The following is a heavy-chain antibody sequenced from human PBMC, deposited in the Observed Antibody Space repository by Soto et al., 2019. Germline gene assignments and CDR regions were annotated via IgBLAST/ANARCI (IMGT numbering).Heavy chain of an antibody. CDR1: GFAFSSHP. CDR2: ISDGGDLT. Sequence: GSLRLSCAASGFAFSSHPMSWVRQAPEKGLEWVAGISDGGDLTYNADSVRGRFTISRDNSRNTLYLQMNSLRAEDTAVYYCAGRVIGSSRAFDIWGQGTMVTVS. D-gene: IGHD3-10*01. V-gene: IGHV3-23*01. CDR3: AGRVIGSSRAFDI. J-gene: IGHJ3*02.